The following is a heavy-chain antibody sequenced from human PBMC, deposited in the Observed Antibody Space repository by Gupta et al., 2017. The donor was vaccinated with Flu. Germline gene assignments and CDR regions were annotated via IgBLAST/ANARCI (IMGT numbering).Heavy chain of an antibody. D-gene: IGHD2-15*01. J-gene: IGHJ4*02. Sequence: QGLEWMGGIIPIFGTANYAQKFQGRVTITADKSTSTAYMELSSLRSEDTAVYYCARSFWSLAATPARGYFDYWGQGTLVTVSS. CDR2: IIPIFGTA. V-gene: IGHV1-69*06. CDR3: ARSFWSLAATPARGYFDY.